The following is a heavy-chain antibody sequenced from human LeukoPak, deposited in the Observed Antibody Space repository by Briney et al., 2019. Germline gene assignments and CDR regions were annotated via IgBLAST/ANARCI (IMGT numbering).Heavy chain of an antibody. V-gene: IGHV4-38-2*02. Sequence: SETLSLTCTVSGYSISSGYYWDWIRQPPGKGLEWIGTLSHSGSSYYNPSLKSRVTISVDTSKNQFSLNLSSVTAADTAVYYCAREKNDASGQSDYITFDYWGQGVLVTVSS. CDR2: LSHSGSS. CDR1: GYSISSGYY. J-gene: IGHJ4*02. CDR3: AREKNDASGQSDYITFDY. D-gene: IGHD3-10*01.